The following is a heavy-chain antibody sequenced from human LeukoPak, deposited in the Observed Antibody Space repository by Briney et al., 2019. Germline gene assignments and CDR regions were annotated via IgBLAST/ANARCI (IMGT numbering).Heavy chain of an antibody. CDR1: GGSISSGDYY. D-gene: IGHD2-2*02. Sequence: SETLSLTCTVSGGSISSGDYYWSWIRQPPGKGLEWIGYIYYSGSTYYNPSLKSRVTISVDTPKNQFSLKLSSVTAADTAVYYCARAGYCSSTSCYRTPIYYYYYMDVWGKGTTVTVSS. V-gene: IGHV4-30-4*08. CDR2: IYYSGST. J-gene: IGHJ6*03. CDR3: ARAGYCSSTSCYRTPIYYYYYMDV.